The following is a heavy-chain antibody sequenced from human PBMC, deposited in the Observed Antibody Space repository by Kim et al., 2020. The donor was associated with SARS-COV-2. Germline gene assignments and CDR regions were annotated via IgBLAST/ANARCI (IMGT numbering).Heavy chain of an antibody. D-gene: IGHD4-17*01. Sequence: GGALRLSCAASGFTFSSYSMNWVRQAPGKGLEWVSYISSSSSTIYYADSVKGRFTISRDNAKNSLYLQMNSLRAEDTAVYYCARGGPDYLVFNYYYYGMDVWGQGTTVTVSS. V-gene: IGHV3-48*04. CDR1: GFTFSSYS. CDR3: ARGGPDYLVFNYYYYGMDV. J-gene: IGHJ6*02. CDR2: ISSSSSTI.